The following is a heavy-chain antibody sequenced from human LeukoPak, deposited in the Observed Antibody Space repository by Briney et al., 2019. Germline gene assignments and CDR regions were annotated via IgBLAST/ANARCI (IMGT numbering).Heavy chain of an antibody. CDR3: ASRDFYYYGTGKDY. CDR2: IYYTGST. D-gene: IGHD3-10*01. V-gene: IGHV4-39*01. CDR1: GASLSGGTYY. J-gene: IGHJ4*02. Sequence: PSETLSLTCSVSGASLSGGTYYWGWIRQPPGKGLEWIGSIYYTGSTYDNPSLKSRVTISVDTSKNQFSLKLSSVTAADTAVYYCASRDFYYYGTGKDYWGQGTLVTVSS.